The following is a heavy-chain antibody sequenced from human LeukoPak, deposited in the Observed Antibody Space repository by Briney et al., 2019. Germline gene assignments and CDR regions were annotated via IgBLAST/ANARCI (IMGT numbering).Heavy chain of an antibody. CDR3: ARDPHLYDSSGYSDY. D-gene: IGHD3-22*01. CDR1: GGTFSSYA. CDR2: IIPIFGTA. V-gene: IGHV1-69*13. J-gene: IGHJ4*02. Sequence: ASVTVSCKASGGTFSSYAISWVRQAPGQGLEWMGGIIPIFGTANYAQKFQGRVTITADEPTSTAYMELSSLRSEDTAVYYCARDPHLYDSSGYSDYWGQGTLVTVSS.